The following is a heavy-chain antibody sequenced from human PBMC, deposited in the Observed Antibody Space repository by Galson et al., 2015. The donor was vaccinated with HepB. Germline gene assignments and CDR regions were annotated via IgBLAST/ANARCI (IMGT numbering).Heavy chain of an antibody. D-gene: IGHD1-26*01. CDR3: AVWSLYYYGMDV. CDR2: INTDGSGT. Sequence: SLRLSCAASGFTFSGHWMHWVRQAPGKGLVWVSRINTDGSGTNYTDSVKGRFTISRDNAKNTLYLQMNGLRAEDTAVYYCAVWSLYYYGMDVWGQGTTVTVSS. CDR1: GFTFSGHW. J-gene: IGHJ6*02. V-gene: IGHV3-74*01.